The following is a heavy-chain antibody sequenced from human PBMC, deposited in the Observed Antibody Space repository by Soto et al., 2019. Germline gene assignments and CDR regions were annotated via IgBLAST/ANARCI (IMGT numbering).Heavy chain of an antibody. CDR2: INPNSGGT. D-gene: IGHD6-13*01. CDR3: ARDASRTFSSSYHNDY. Sequence: QVLLVQSGAEVKTPGASVKVSCKASGYTFTGYYMHWVRQAPGQGLEWMGWINPNSGGTNYAQKFQDRVTMTRDTSISTAYMELSRLTSDDTAVYYCARDASRTFSSSYHNDYWGQGTLVTVSS. CDR1: GYTFTGYY. J-gene: IGHJ4*02. V-gene: IGHV1-2*02.